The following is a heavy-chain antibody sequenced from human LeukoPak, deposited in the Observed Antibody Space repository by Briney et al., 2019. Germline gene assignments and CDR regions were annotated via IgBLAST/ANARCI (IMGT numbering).Heavy chain of an antibody. CDR1: GFIFSSYA. CDR3: ARLGFGGLYFDY. J-gene: IGHJ4*02. CDR2: ISGSGGST. Sequence: GGSLRLSCAASGFIFSSYAMSWVRQAPGKGLEWVSAISGSGGSTYYADSVKGRFTISRDNSKNTLYLQMNSLSAEDTAVYYCARLGFGGLYFDYWGQGGLVTVSS. V-gene: IGHV3-23*01. D-gene: IGHD3-10*01.